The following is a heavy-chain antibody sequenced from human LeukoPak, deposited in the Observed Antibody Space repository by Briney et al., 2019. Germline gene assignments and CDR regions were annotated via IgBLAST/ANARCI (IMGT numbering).Heavy chain of an antibody. CDR1: GGSISSYY. CDR2: IYYSGST. V-gene: IGHV4-59*01. J-gene: IGHJ6*03. Sequence: SETLSLTCTVSGGSISSYYWSWIRQPPGKGLEWIGYIYYSGSTNYNPSLKSRVTISVDTSKNQFSLKLSSVTAADTAVYYSARVGPTVSHYYYYYMDVWGKGTTVTVSS. CDR3: ARVGPTVSHYYYYYMDV. D-gene: IGHD4-11*01.